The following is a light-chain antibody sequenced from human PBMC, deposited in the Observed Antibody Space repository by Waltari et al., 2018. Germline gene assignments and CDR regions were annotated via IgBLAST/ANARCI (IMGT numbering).Light chain of an antibody. CDR1: SSNIGNNY. CDR2: KNS. J-gene: IGLJ2*01. Sequence: QSVLTQSPSMSETPGQRVIISCSGSSSNIGNNYVYWYQHFPGMAPKLVMFKNSHRPSGVPDRFSGSSYGTSASLAISGLRSEDEADYYCATWDDSLSGVLFGGGTRLTVL. V-gene: IGLV1-47*01. CDR3: ATWDDSLSGVL.